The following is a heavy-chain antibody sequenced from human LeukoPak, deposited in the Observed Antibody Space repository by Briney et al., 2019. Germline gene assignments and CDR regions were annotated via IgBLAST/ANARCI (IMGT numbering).Heavy chain of an antibody. CDR3: ARVSDSAFDI. Sequence: GGSLRFSCAASGFTVSSNYMSWVRKAPGKGLEWVSVIYSGGSTYYADSVKGRFTISRDNSKNTLYLQMNSLRAEDTAVYYCARVSDSAFDIWGQGTMVTVSS. CDR1: GFTVSSNY. CDR2: IYSGGST. J-gene: IGHJ3*02. D-gene: IGHD2-21*01. V-gene: IGHV3-53*01.